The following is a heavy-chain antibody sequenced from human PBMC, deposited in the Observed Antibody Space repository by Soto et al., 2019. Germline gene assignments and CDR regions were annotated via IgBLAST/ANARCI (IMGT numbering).Heavy chain of an antibody. D-gene: IGHD3-16*01. CDR3: AKEYFQQGGSAAYYYYGMDV. CDR1: GFTFSTYG. J-gene: IGHJ6*02. CDR2: ISYDGSNK. Sequence: GGSLRLSCSASGFTFSTYGMHWVRRAPGKGLEWVAVISYDGSNKYYGDSVKGRFTISRDNSKNTLYLQMNSLRAEDTAVYYCAKEYFQQGGSAAYYYYGMDVWGQGTTVTVSS. V-gene: IGHV3-30*18.